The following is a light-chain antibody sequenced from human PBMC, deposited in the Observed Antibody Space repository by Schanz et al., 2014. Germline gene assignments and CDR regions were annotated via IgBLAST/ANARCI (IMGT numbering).Light chain of an antibody. CDR3: CSYAGSNNLV. CDR1: SSDVGGYNY. CDR2: DVS. J-gene: IGLJ3*02. V-gene: IGLV2-11*01. Sequence: QSVLTQPRSVSGSPGQSVAISCTGTSSDVGGYNYVSWYQHHPGKAPKLMIYDVSKRPSGVPDRFSGSKSGNTASLTISGLQADNEAEYYCCSYAGSNNLVFGGGTKLTVL.